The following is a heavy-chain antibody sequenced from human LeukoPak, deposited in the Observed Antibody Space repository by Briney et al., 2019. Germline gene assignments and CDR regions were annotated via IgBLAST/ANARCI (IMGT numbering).Heavy chain of an antibody. CDR3: ARQSIAAAGVPFDY. V-gene: IGHV4-39*01. J-gene: IGHJ4*02. CDR2: IYYSGST. CDR1: GGSISSSSYY. Sequence: SGTLSLTCTVSGGSISSSSYYWGWIRQPPGKGLEWIGSIYYSGSTYYNPSLKSRVTISVDTSKNQFSLKLSSVTAADMAVYYCARQSIAAAGVPFDYWGQGTLVTVSS. D-gene: IGHD6-13*01.